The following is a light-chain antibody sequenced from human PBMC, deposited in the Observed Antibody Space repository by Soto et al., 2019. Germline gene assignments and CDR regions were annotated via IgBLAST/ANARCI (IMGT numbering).Light chain of an antibody. CDR1: SSDVGGYNY. Sequence: QSVLTQPASGSGSPGQWITISCTGTSSDVGGYNYVSWYQQHPGKAPKLMIYDVSNRPSGVSNRFSGSKSGNTASLTISGLQAEDEADYYCSSYTSSSTYVFGTGTKVTV. V-gene: IGLV2-14*01. CDR2: DVS. CDR3: SSYTSSSTYV. J-gene: IGLJ1*01.